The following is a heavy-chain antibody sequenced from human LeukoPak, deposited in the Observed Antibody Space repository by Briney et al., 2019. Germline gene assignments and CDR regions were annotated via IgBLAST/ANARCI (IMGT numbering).Heavy chain of an antibody. CDR1: GGSISSSSYY. CDR3: ARSPKDWLLEEAYCFDY. D-gene: IGHD3/OR15-3a*01. Sequence: SETLSLTCTVSGGSISSSSYYWGWIRQPPGKGLEWIGSIYYSGSTYYNPSLKSRVTISVDTSKNQFSLKLSSVTAADTAVYYCARSPKDWLLEEAYCFDYWGQGTLVTVSS. CDR2: IYYSGST. V-gene: IGHV4-39*01. J-gene: IGHJ4*02.